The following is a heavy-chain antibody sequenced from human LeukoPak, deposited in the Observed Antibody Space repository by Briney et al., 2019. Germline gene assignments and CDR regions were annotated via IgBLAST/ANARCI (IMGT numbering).Heavy chain of an antibody. J-gene: IGHJ4*02. V-gene: IGHV3-30*02. CDR1: GITLSSYG. CDR2: MRYDGSNR. CDR3: AKDRVFELWFEEASPYYFDY. D-gene: IGHD3-10*01. Sequence: GGSLRLSCAASGITLSSYGMHWVRQAPGKGLEWVAFMRYDGSNRYYTDSVKARFTIYRDSSKNTLYLQMNGLRAEDTAVYYCAKDRVFELWFEEASPYYFDYWGQGTLVTVSS.